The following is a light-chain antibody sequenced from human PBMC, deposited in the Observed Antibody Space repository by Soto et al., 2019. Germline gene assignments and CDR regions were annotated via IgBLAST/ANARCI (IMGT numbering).Light chain of an antibody. Sequence: EIVMTQSPATLSVSPGERATLSCRASQSVSTYLAWYQQKPGQAPRLLIYSASTRATGIPARFSGGGSGTEFTLTISRLQSEDFAVYICQQYNDWPPRWTFGQGTKVEIK. J-gene: IGKJ1*01. CDR3: QQYNDWPPRWT. CDR1: QSVSTY. V-gene: IGKV3-15*01. CDR2: SAS.